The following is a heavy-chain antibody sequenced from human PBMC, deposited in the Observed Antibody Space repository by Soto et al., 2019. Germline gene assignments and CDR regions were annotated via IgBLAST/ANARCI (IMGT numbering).Heavy chain of an antibody. V-gene: IGHV4-4*07. CDR1: GGSISSYY. CDR3: ARGLGYCSSTSCYMAHNWFDP. CDR2: IYTSGST. Sequence: SETLSLTCTVSGGSISSYYWSWIRQPAGKGLEWIGRIYTSGSTNYNPSLKSRVTMSVDTSKNQFSLKLSSVTAADTAVYYCARGLGYCSSTSCYMAHNWFDPWGQGTLVTVSS. D-gene: IGHD2-2*02. J-gene: IGHJ5*02.